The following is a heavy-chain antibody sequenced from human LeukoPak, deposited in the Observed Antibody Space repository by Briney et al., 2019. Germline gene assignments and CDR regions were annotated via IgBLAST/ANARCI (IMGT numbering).Heavy chain of an antibody. CDR1: GFTFSSYS. CDR3: ARGIAAYDY. V-gene: IGHV3-13*01. CDR2: IGTAGDT. J-gene: IGHJ4*02. D-gene: IGHD6-6*01. Sequence: GGSLRLSCAASGFTFSSYSMNWVRQAPGKGLEWVSAIGTAGDTYYPGSVKGRFTISRENAKNSLYLQMNSLRAEDTAVYYCARGIAAYDYWGQGTLVTVSS.